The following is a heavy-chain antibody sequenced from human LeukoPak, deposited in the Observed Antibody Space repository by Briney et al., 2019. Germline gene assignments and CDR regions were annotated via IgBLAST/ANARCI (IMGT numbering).Heavy chain of an antibody. CDR2: IHSNGAT. V-gene: IGHV4-4*09. CDR1: AVTRSNYD. CDR3: VRSGVTYYGSKDYKWPDASDI. Sequence: SETLSLTCSVSAVTRSNYDWSWIRQAPGKGLEWIGHIHSNGATSYNPSAKGRVSLSVDTSKNQFSLTLNSVSAADSAVYYCVRSGVTYYGSKDYKWPDASDIWGQGTMVTVSS. J-gene: IGHJ3*02. D-gene: IGHD3-3*01.